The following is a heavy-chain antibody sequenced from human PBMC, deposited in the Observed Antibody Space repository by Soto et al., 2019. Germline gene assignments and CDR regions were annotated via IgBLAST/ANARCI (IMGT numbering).Heavy chain of an antibody. J-gene: IGHJ5*02. CDR2: ISRSDDGP. V-gene: IGHV3-23*01. Sequence: GGSLRLSCAASGFTFNSYAMSWIRQAPGKGLEWVSSISRSDDGPYYADSVKGRFTISRDNSQNTLFLLMNSLRADDTALYYYAKNYFVDAWGQGAPVTVSS. CDR1: GFTFNSYA. CDR3: AKNYFVDA. D-gene: IGHD1-7*01.